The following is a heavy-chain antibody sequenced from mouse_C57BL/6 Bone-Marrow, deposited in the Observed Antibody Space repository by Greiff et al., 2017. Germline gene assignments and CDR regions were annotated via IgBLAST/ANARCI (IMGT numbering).Heavy chain of an antibody. D-gene: IGHD2-1*01. Sequence: EVQVVESGGDLVKPGGSLKLSCAASGFTFSSYGMSWVRQTPDKRLEWVATISSGGSYTYYPDSVKGRFTISRDNAKNTLYLQMSSLKSDDTAMYYCARPGGNYDFDYWGQGTTLTVSS. J-gene: IGHJ2*01. CDR1: GFTFSSYG. CDR3: ARPGGNYDFDY. CDR2: ISSGGSYT. V-gene: IGHV5-6*01.